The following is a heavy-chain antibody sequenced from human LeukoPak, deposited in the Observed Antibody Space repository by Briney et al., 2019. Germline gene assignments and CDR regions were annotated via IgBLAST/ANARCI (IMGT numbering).Heavy chain of an antibody. CDR3: AKDFKRDGNWEVDY. D-gene: IGHD7-27*01. J-gene: IGHJ4*02. V-gene: IGHV3-23*05. Sequence: GGSLSLSCATSGFTFRSYTMSWVRQAPGKGLEWVSTVDGDITQYTYPVRGRVTISRDNSKNTLYLQMNNVRAEDTAIYYCAKDFKRDGNWEVDYWGQGTLVTVSS. CDR2: VDGDIT. CDR1: GFTFRSYT.